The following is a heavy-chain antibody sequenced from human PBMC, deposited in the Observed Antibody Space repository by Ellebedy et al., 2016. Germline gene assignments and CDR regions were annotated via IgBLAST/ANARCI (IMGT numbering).Heavy chain of an antibody. CDR3: RQGHYANY. V-gene: IGHV3-23*01. J-gene: IGHJ4*02. D-gene: IGHD4-17*01. CDR1: GFTFSSYW. CDR2: MRGDGAKT. Sequence: GESLKISCAASGFTFSSYWMSWVRQAPGKGLEWVSTMRGDGAKTHLADSVKGRFTMSRDIPKNTVYLQMNRLRAEDTAVYYCRQGHYANYWGQGTLVTVSS.